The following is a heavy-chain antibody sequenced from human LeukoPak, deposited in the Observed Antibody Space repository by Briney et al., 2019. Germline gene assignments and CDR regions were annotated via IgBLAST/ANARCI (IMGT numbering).Heavy chain of an antibody. D-gene: IGHD5-12*01. CDR1: GFTFSTYA. J-gene: IGHJ4*02. CDR2: IRGSGGNT. Sequence: GGSLRLSCAASGFTFSTYAMSWLRQAPGKGLEWVSGIRGSGGNTYYADSVKGRFTISRDNSKNTLYLQMNSLRAEDTAVYYCAKTSRGYSGYDSPFDYWGQGTLVTVSS. CDR3: AKTSRGYSGYDSPFDY. V-gene: IGHV3-23*01.